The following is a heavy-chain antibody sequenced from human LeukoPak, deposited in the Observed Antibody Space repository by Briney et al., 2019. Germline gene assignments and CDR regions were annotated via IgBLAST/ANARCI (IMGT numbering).Heavy chain of an antibody. CDR3: AKEFRGGWSFGY. J-gene: IGHJ4*02. Sequence: GGSLRLSCAASGFTFSSYTMSWVRQAPGKGLEWVSGIGGTGVRTYYADSVKGRFTISRDNSKNTLYLQMNSLRAEDTAVYYCAKEFRGGWSFGYWGQGTLVTVS. CDR2: IGGTGVRT. CDR1: GFTFSSYT. D-gene: IGHD6-19*01. V-gene: IGHV3-23*01.